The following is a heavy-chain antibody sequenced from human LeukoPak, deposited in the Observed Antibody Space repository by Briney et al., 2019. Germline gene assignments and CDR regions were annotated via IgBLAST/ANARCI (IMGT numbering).Heavy chain of an antibody. Sequence: ASVKVSCKASGYTFASYDINWVRQATGQGLEWMGWMNPNSGNTGHAQKFQGRVTMTRNTSISTAYMELSSLRSEDTAVYYCARATYYDFWSGYYSESYYYYYMDVWGKGTTVTVSS. CDR2: MNPNSGNT. D-gene: IGHD3-3*01. J-gene: IGHJ6*03. CDR3: ARATYYDFWSGYYSESYYYYYMDV. CDR1: GYTFASYD. V-gene: IGHV1-8*01.